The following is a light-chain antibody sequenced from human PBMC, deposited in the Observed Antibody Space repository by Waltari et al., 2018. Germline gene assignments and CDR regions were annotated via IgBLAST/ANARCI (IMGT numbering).Light chain of an antibody. CDR3: GAWDDRLNVYV. Sequence: QSVLTQPPSASGTPGQRVTISCSGSSSNIGSNALNWYQHLPGTAPTLLIYSHDHRPSWGPARFSGSKSGTSASLAISGLQSEDEADYYCGAWDDRLNVYVFGTGTRVTVL. CDR1: SSNIGSNA. CDR2: SHD. J-gene: IGLJ1*01. V-gene: IGLV1-44*01.